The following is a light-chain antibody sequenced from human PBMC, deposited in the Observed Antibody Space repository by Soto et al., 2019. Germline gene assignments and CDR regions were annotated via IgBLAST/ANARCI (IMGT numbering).Light chain of an antibody. CDR3: QQYGSSSYT. J-gene: IGKJ2*01. Sequence: EIVLTQSPGTLSLSPGERATLSCRASQSVSSTYLAWYQQNPGQAPRLLIYGASSRATGIPDRFSGSGSATDFTLTISRLEPEDFAVYFCQQYGSSSYTFGQGTKLEIK. CDR2: GAS. CDR1: QSVSSTY. V-gene: IGKV3-20*01.